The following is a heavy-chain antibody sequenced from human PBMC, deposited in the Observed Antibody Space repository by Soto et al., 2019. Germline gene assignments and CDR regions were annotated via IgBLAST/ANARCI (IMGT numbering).Heavy chain of an antibody. Sequence: ASVKVSCKASGYTFTSYDINWVRQATGQGLEWMGWMNPNSGNTGYAQKFQGRVTMTRNTSISTAYMELSSLRSENTAVYYCARASKYYDCWSGYYVFWFDPWGQGTLVTVSS. CDR1: GYTFTSYD. CDR2: MNPNSGNT. V-gene: IGHV1-8*01. D-gene: IGHD3-3*01. J-gene: IGHJ5*02. CDR3: ARASKYYDCWSGYYVFWFDP.